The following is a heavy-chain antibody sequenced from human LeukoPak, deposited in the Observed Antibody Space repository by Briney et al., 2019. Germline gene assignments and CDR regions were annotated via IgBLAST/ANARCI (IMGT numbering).Heavy chain of an antibody. Sequence: AASVTVSCTASGGTFSIYAISWVRQAPGQGLEWMGGIIPIFGTANYAQKFQGRVTITADESTSTAYMELSSLRSEDTAVYYCARVSDYGVGSYFDYWGQGTLVTVSS. CDR3: ARVSDYGVGSYFDY. J-gene: IGHJ4*02. CDR1: GGTFSIYA. V-gene: IGHV1-69*01. CDR2: IIPIFGTA. D-gene: IGHD4-17*01.